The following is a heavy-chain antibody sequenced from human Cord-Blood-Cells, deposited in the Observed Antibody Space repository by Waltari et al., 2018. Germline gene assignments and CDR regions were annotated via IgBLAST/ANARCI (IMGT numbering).Heavy chain of an antibody. J-gene: IGHJ4*02. CDR2: INPNSGGT. V-gene: IGHV1-2*06. D-gene: IGHD2-2*01. CDR3: ARDGWEYQLLPLGY. Sequence: PGQGLEWMGRINPNSGGTNYAQKFQGRVTMTRDTSISTAYMELSRLRSDDTAVYYCARDGWEYQLLPLGYWGQGTLVTVSS.